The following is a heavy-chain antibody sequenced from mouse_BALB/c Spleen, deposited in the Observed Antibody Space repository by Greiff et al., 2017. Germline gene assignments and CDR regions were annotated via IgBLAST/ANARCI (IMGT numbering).Heavy chain of an antibody. V-gene: IGHV1-77*01. Sequence: VQGVESGAELARPGASVKLSCKASGYTFTDYYINWVKQRTGQGLEWIGEIYPGSGNTYYNEKFKGKATLTADKSSSTAYMQLSSLTSEDSAVYFCARLPGGYAMDYWGQGTSVTVSS. J-gene: IGHJ4*01. CDR1: GYTFTDYY. CDR2: IYPGSGNT. CDR3: ARLPGGYAMDY.